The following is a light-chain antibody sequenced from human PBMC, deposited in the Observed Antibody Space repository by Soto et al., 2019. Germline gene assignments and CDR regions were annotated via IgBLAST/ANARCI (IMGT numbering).Light chain of an antibody. CDR1: QNILSN. CDR3: QQYGDMWT. V-gene: IGKV3-15*01. Sequence: EIVMTQSPATLSVSPGERATLSCRASQNILSNLAWYQQKPGQAPRLLIYDGSTRAAGVPARFSGSGSGTDFTLTINRLEPEDFAVYFCQQYGDMWTFGQGTKVDIK. J-gene: IGKJ1*01. CDR2: DGS.